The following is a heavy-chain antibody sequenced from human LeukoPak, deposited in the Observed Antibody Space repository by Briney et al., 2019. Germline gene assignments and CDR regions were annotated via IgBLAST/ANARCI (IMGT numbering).Heavy chain of an antibody. V-gene: IGHV3-7*01. CDR3: ARGGGFDARGFDY. CDR1: GFTFSSYW. D-gene: IGHD3-16*01. CDR2: IKHDGSEK. J-gene: IGHJ4*02. Sequence: PGGSLRLSCAASGFTFSSYWMSWVRQAPGKGLEWVANIKHDGSEKYYVDSVKGQFTISIDNAKLSLYLQMNSLGAEDTAVYYCARGGGFDARGFDYWGQGTLVTVSS.